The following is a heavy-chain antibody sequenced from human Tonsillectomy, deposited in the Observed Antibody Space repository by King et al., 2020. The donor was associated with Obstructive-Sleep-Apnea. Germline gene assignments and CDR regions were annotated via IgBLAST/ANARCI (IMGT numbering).Heavy chain of an antibody. V-gene: IGHV1-58*01. CDR1: GVTFSNSA. D-gene: IGHD3-16*01. Sequence: IQLVQSGPEVKTPGTSAKVSCKASGVTFSNSALQWVRQARGQRLEWIGWIVVDSGNTKFAQEFQGRVTSTRDLSTSTAYMELSSLTSEDTAVYYCAAQGGQGNAFDIWGQGTMVTVSS. CDR2: IVVDSGNT. CDR3: AAQGGQGNAFDI. J-gene: IGHJ3*02.